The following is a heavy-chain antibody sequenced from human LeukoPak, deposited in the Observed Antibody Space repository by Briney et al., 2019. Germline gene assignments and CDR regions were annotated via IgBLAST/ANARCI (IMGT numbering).Heavy chain of an antibody. CDR2: INHSGST. CDR1: GGSFSNYY. Sequence: SETLSLTCAVYGGSFSNYYWSWIRQPPGKGLEWIGEINHSGSTNYNPSLKSRVTISVDTSKNQFSLKLSSVTAADTAMYYCARGKIGYCSSTSCYTVKQQYYYYYYGMDVWGQGTTVTVSS. J-gene: IGHJ6*02. V-gene: IGHV4-34*01. CDR3: ARGKIGYCSSTSCYTVKQQYYYYYYGMDV. D-gene: IGHD2-2*02.